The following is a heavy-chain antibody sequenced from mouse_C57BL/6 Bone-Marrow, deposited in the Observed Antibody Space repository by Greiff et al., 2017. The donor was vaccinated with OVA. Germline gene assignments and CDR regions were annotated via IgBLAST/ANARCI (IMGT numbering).Heavy chain of an antibody. CDR1: GYSFTGYY. Sequence: DVKLVESGPELVKPGASVKISCKASGYSFTGYYMNWVKQSPEKSLEWIGELNPSTGGTTYNQKFKAKAPLTVDKSSSTAYMQLKSVTSEDSAVYYCARGGTSPFAYWGQGTLVTVSA. CDR2: LNPSTGGT. D-gene: IGHD2-14*01. CDR3: ARGGTSPFAY. V-gene: IGHV1-42*01. J-gene: IGHJ3*01.